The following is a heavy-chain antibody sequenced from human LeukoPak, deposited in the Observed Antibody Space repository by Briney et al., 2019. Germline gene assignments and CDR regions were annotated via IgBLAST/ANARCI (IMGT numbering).Heavy chain of an antibody. D-gene: IGHD6-13*01. CDR3: AKRSAAGTVGYFDY. V-gene: IGHV3-9*01. Sequence: GGSLRLSCAASGFTFDDYAMHWVRQAPGKGLEWVSGISRNSGTIYYADSVKGRFTISRDDAKNSLYLQMNSLRPEDTALYYCAKRSAAGTVGYFDYWGQGTLVTVSS. CDR2: ISRNSGTI. J-gene: IGHJ4*02. CDR1: GFTFDDYA.